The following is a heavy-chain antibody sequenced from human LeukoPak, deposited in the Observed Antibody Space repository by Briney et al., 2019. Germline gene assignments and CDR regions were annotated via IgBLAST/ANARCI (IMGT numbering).Heavy chain of an antibody. J-gene: IGHJ3*02. CDR1: GGSISSYY. CDR3: ARLFRAFDI. Sequence: PSETLSLTCTVSGGSISSYYWSWIRQPPGKGLEWIGYIYTSGSTNYNPSLKSRVTISVDTSKNQFSLKLSSVTAADTAVYYCARLFRAFDIWGQGTMVTVSS. CDR2: IYTSGST. V-gene: IGHV4-4*09. D-gene: IGHD3-3*01.